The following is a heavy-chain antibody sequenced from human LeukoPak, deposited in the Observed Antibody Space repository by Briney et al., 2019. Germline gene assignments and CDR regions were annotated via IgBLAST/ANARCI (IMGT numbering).Heavy chain of an antibody. V-gene: IGHV1-18*01. CDR2: ISAYNGNT. Sequence: GASVKVSCKASGYTFTSYGISWVRQAPGQGLEWMGWISAYNGNTNYAQKLQGRVTMTTDTSTSTAYMELRSLRSDDTAVYYCARDKLELRFLEWLSHPDYWGQGTLVTVSS. CDR1: GYTFTSYG. D-gene: IGHD3-3*01. J-gene: IGHJ4*02. CDR3: ARDKLELRFLEWLSHPDY.